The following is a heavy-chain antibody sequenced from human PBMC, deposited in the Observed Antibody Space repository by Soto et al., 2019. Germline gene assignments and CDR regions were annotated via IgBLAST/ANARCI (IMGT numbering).Heavy chain of an antibody. CDR1: GGTFSSYA. V-gene: IGHV1-69*06. J-gene: IGHJ4*02. CDR3: XXXXXXXXXXXXXXXIDF. Sequence: QVQLVQSGAEVKKPGSSVKVSCKVSGGTFSSYAISWVRQAHGQGLEWMGGIIPMFGTADYSQNFQGRVKVSADKSTSTAYLDLSSLRSEDTXXXXXXXXXXXXXXXXXXXXIDFXGXGTLVTVSS. CDR2: IIPMFGTA.